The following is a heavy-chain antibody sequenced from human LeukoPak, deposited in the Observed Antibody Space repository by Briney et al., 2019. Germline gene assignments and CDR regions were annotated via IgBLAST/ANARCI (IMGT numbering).Heavy chain of an antibody. J-gene: IGHJ4*02. D-gene: IGHD6-19*01. Sequence: GGPLRLSCAVSGFPFSDYFMTWIRQAPGKGLEWVSYISGNGSNKYYADSVRGRFTISRDNAKNSLYLQMNGLRVEDTAVYYCATSQSSVAGIVADWGQGTLVTVSS. CDR3: ATSQSSVAGIVAD. CDR2: ISGNGSNK. CDR1: GFPFSDYF. V-gene: IGHV3-11*04.